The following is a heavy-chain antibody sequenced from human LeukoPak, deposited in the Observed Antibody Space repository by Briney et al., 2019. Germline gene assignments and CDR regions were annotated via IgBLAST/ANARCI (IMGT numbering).Heavy chain of an antibody. V-gene: IGHV3-21*01. Sequence: PGGSLRLSCAASGFTFSSYSMNWVRRAPGKGLEWVSSISSSSSYIYYADSVKGRFTISRDNAKNSLYLQMNSLRAEDTAVYYCARDKDCSSTSCSHTLDYWGQGTLVTVSS. CDR3: ARDKDCSSTSCSHTLDY. CDR1: GFTFSSYS. J-gene: IGHJ4*02. D-gene: IGHD2-2*01. CDR2: ISSSSSYI.